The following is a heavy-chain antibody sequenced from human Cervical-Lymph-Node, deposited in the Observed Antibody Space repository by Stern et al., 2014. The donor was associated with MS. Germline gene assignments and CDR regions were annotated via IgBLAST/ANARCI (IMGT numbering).Heavy chain of an antibody. CDR1: GASITSYY. V-gene: IGHV4-59*01. Sequence: QVQLQESGPGLLRPSETLSLTCTVSGASITSYYWSWIRQPPGKGLEWIGCINYRGNSNYNASLKGRVAISIGTSKTQFSLRLSSVTAADTAVYYCARATDLWGQGTLVTVSS. CDR3: ARATDL. CDR2: INYRGNS. J-gene: IGHJ5*02.